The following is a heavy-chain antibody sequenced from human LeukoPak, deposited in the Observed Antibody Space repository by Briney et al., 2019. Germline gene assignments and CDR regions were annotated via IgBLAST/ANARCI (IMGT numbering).Heavy chain of an antibody. CDR3: ALLAVASDFDY. D-gene: IGHD6-19*01. V-gene: IGHV3-48*03. J-gene: IGHJ4*02. CDR1: GFPFSFYE. Sequence: GGSLRLSCAVSGFPFSFYEMNWVRQAPGKGLEWVSNIGSSGTTTYYADSVKGRFSISRDNAKNSLYLRMNSLGVEDTAVYYCALLAVASDFDYWGQGALVTVSS. CDR2: IGSSGTTT.